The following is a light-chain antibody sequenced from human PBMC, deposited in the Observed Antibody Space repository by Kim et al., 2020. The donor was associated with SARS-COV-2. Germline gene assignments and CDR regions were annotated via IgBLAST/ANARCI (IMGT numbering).Light chain of an antibody. V-gene: IGLV3-19*01. J-gene: IGLJ2*01. CDR3: NSRDSSGNHVV. CDR2: AKN. Sequence: ALGQTVRITCQGGSLRSYYASWYQQKPGQAPVLVIYAKNNRPSGIPDRFSASSSGTTASLTITGAQAEDEADYYCNSRDSSGNHVVFGGGTKLTVL. CDR1: SLRSYY.